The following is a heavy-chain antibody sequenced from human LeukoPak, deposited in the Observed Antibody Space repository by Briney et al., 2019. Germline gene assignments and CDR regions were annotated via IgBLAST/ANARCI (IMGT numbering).Heavy chain of an antibody. V-gene: IGHV4-61*02. D-gene: IGHD3-10*01. Sequence: PSQTLSLTCTVSGGSISSGSYYWSWIRQPAGKGLEWIGRIYTSGSTNYNPSLKSRVTISVDTSKNQFSLKLSSVTAADTAVYYCARTYRGNWFDPWGQGTLVTVSS. CDR1: GGSISSGSYY. CDR2: IYTSGST. J-gene: IGHJ5*02. CDR3: ARTYRGNWFDP.